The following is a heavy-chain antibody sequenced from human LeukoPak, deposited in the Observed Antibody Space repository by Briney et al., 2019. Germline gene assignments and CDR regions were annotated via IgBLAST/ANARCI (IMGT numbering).Heavy chain of an antibody. D-gene: IGHD2-15*01. Sequence: QTLSLTCAVSGDTVSSNIAAWNWIRQSPPRGLEWLGRTYYRSKWNNDYAVSVKSRISINPDTSKNQFSLQLNSVTPEDTAVYYCARDSCSGGSCYWRFDYWGQGTLVTVPS. CDR1: GDTVSSNIAA. CDR3: ARDSCSGGSCYWRFDY. CDR2: TYYRSKWNN. J-gene: IGHJ4*02. V-gene: IGHV6-1*01.